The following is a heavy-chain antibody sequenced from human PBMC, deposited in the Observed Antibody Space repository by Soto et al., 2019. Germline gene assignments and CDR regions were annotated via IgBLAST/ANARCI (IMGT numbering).Heavy chain of an antibody. D-gene: IGHD3-10*01. CDR3: AREVRGDAFDI. CDR1: GYTFTSYY. V-gene: IGHV1-8*02. J-gene: IGHJ3*02. Sequence: GASVKVSCKASGYTFTSYYMHWVRQAPGQGLEWMGIINPNSGNTVYAQKFQGRVTMTRNTSISTAYMELSSLRSEDTAVYYCAREVRGDAFDIWGQGTMVTVSS. CDR2: INPNSGNT.